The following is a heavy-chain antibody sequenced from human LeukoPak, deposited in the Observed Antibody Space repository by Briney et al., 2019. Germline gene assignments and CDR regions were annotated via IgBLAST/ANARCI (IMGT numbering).Heavy chain of an antibody. CDR1: GGSFSGYY. CDR2: INHSGST. Sequence: ASETLSLTCAVYGGSFSGYYWGWIRQPPGKGLEWIGEINHSGSTNYNPSLKSRVTMSVDTSKNQFSLKLSSVTAADTAVYYCARDNYYDSSGYSLYYYYYGMDVWGQGTTVTVSS. V-gene: IGHV4-34*01. CDR3: ARDNYYDSSGYSLYYYYYGMDV. J-gene: IGHJ6*02. D-gene: IGHD3-22*01.